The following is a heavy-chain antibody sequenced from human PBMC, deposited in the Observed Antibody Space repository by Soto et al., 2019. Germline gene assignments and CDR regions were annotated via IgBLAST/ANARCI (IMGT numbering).Heavy chain of an antibody. D-gene: IGHD5-12*01. Sequence: SETLSLTCTVSGGSISNYYCNWIRQPAGKGLEWIGRIDTSGSTNYNPSLKSRVTMSVDTSKQEFSLKLTSVTAADTAMYFCARDGGSGYDYGPDYWGQGTLVTVSS. CDR1: GGSISNYY. CDR2: IDTSGST. V-gene: IGHV4-4*07. J-gene: IGHJ4*02. CDR3: ARDGGSGYDYGPDY.